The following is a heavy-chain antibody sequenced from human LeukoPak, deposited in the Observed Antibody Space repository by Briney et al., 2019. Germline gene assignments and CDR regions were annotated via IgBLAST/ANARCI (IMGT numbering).Heavy chain of an antibody. CDR3: ARTPSGSGYHQADYYYYYMHV. D-gene: IGHD6-13*01. J-gene: IGHJ6*03. CDR2: LYHSGRT. Sequence: SETLSLTCTVSGYSISSGYYWGWTGPPPGKGLDWIGSLYHSGRTYYNPYLQSRVTISVDTAQNQFPLKLSSVTAADTALYHCARTPSGSGYHQADYYYYYMHVWGKGTTVTISS. CDR1: GYSISSGYY. V-gene: IGHV4-38-2*02.